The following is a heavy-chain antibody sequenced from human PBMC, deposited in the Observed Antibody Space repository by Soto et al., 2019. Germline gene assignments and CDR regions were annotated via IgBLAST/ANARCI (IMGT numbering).Heavy chain of an antibody. CDR1: GYTFTSYG. D-gene: IGHD2-21*01. CDR3: ARDLSIGLFDY. CDR2: ISAHNGNT. V-gene: IGHV1-18*01. Sequence: QVQLVQSGAEVKKPGASVKVSCKASGYTFTSYGISWVRQAPGQGLERMGWISAHNGNTKYAQKLQGRVTVTTDTSTSTAYMELSSLRADDTAVYYCARDLSIGLFDYWGQGTLVTVSS. J-gene: IGHJ4*02.